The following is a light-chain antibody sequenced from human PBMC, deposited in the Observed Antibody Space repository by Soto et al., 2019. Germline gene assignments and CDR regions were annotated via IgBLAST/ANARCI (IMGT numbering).Light chain of an antibody. CDR2: VAS. J-gene: IGKJ1*01. CDR3: LQHYNYPWT. CDR1: QGIRND. V-gene: IGKV1-6*01. Sequence: IQLTQSPSFLSASVGDSLIITCRASQGIRNDLDWYQQKPGKAPKLLIYVASNLQSGVPSRFSGSGSGTEFTLTINSLQPEDFATYYCLQHYNYPWTLGQGTKVDIK.